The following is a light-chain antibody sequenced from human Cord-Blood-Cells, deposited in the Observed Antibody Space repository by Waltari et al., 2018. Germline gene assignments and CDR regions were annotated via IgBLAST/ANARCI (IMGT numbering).Light chain of an antibody. J-gene: IGLJ3*02. CDR2: DVS. CDR1: IRDVGGSND. V-gene: IGLV2-11*01. Sequence: QSALTQPRSVSGSPGQSITIPCPGSIRDVGGSNDVSWYQQHPGKAPKLMIYDVSKRPSGVPDRFSGSKSGNTASLTISGLQAEDEADYYCCSYAGSYNWVFGGGTKLTVL. CDR3: CSYAGSYNWV.